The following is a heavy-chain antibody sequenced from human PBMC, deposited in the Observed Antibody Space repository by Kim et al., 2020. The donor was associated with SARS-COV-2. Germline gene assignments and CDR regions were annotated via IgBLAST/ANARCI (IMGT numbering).Heavy chain of an antibody. J-gene: IGHJ5*02. CDR3: TGSKGGSGFDP. CDR2: TYYRFRWYT. D-gene: IGHD3-16*01. V-gene: IGHV6-1*01. Sequence: SQTLSLTCAISGDSVSSNAWVWIRQSPWRGLEWLGRTYYRFRWYTDYGVSVKSRLTIDPDTSKNQVSLHLNSVTPEDTAVYYCTGSKGGSGFDPWGQGTL. CDR1: GDSVSSNA.